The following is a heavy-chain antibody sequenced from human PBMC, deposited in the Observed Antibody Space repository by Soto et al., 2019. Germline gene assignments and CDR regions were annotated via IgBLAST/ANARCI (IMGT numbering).Heavy chain of an antibody. Sequence: PGEPLRICCSGSGYSFAGYWITWVRQKPGKGLEWMGRIDPSDSQTYYSPSFRGHVTISVTKSITTVFLQWSSLRASDTAMYYCARQIYDSDTGPNFQYYFDSWGQGTPVTVSS. CDR3: ARQIYDSDTGPNFQYYFDS. V-gene: IGHV5-10-1*01. CDR1: GYSFAGYW. CDR2: IDPSDSQT. J-gene: IGHJ4*02. D-gene: IGHD3-22*01.